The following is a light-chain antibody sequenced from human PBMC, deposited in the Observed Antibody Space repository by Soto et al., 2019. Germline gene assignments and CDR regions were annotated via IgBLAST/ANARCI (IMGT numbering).Light chain of an antibody. V-gene: IGKV3-11*01. Sequence: EGFLTQDPSSLSLCHGERATLPCRASQSVTNYIAWYQQRPGQAPRLLIYDASNRATGVPARFSGSRSGTDFTLTISDLQPADFGIYYCQQRLTSLPAFGQGTKVDI. CDR3: QQRLTSLPA. CDR2: DAS. J-gene: IGKJ1*01. CDR1: QSVTNY.